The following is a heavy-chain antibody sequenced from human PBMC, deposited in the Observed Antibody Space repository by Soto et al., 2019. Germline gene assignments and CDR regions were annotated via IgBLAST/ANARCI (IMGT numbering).Heavy chain of an antibody. CDR3: ARVLYYGSGSYSPYGIDV. D-gene: IGHD3-10*01. V-gene: IGHV1-69*01. CDR2: VSPPFRTS. CDR1: GVSFNNNG. J-gene: IGHJ6*02. Sequence: QVQLVQSGAEVKKPGSSVKVSCKTSGVSFNNNGIGWVRQAPGHGLEWMGGVSPPFRTSNYARKFQGRISFTADAPTGTVNMELSSLTSEDTAQYYCARVLYYGSGSYSPYGIDVSAQGPTVTVSS.